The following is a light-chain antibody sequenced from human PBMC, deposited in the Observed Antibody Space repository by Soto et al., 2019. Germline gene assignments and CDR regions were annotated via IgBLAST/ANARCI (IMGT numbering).Light chain of an antibody. J-gene: IGKJ1*01. CDR1: QSISNY. Sequence: DIQMTQSPSSLSASVGDRVTITCRPSQSISNYLHWYQQRPGEAHKLLVYAASSLQRGVPSRFSGGGSGTDFTLTISSLEAEDFATYFCQQSYSTPWTFGQGTKVDIK. CDR2: AAS. CDR3: QQSYSTPWT. V-gene: IGKV1-39*01.